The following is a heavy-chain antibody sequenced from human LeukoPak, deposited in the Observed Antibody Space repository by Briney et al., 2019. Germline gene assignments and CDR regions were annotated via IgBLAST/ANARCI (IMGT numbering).Heavy chain of an antibody. CDR2: ISGSCGST. D-gene: IGHD3-10*01. J-gene: IGHJ4*02. CDR3: AKRGVVIQVVLVGFHKEASSFDS. CDR1: GIPLSNYG. Sequence: GGSLRLSCAVSGIPLSNYGVSWVRQAPGEGLEWVAGISGSCGSTNYADSVKSRFPISRHNPKNTLYLKMNSLRAEDPAVYFCAKRGVVIQVVLVGFHKEASSFDSWGQGALVTVSS. V-gene: IGHV3-23*01.